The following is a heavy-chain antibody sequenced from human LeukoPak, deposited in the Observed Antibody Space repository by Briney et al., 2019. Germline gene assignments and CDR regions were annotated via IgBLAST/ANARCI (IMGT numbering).Heavy chain of an antibody. Sequence: ASVTVSCKASGYTFTSYGIRWVRQAPGQGLAWMGWISAYHGNKNYAQKLQGRVTMTTDTSTSTAYMELRSLRSDDTAVYYCARDKAGRGYFVYWGKGTLVTVSS. CDR1: GYTFTSYG. J-gene: IGHJ4*02. V-gene: IGHV1-18*01. CDR3: ARDKAGRGYFVY. CDR2: ISAYHGNK.